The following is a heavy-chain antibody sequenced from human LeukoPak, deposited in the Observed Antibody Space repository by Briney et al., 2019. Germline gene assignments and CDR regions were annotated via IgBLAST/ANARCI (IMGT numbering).Heavy chain of an antibody. CDR1: GGSISSGDNY. CDR2: IYTSGST. J-gene: IGHJ6*03. V-gene: IGHV4-61*02. CDR3: ARGKEWEPIHYYYYMDV. D-gene: IGHD1-26*01. Sequence: PSQTLSLTCTVSGGSISSGDNYWSWIRQPAGKGLEWIGRIYTSGSTNYNPSLKSRVTISVDTSKNQFSLKLSSVTAADTAVYYCARGKEWEPIHYYYYMDVWGKGTTVTVSS.